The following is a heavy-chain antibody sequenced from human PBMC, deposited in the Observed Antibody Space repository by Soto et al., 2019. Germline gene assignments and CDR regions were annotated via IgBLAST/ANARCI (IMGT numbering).Heavy chain of an antibody. Sequence: ASVKVSCKASGYTFTSYYMHWARQAPGQGLEWMGIINPSGGSTSYAQKFQGRVTMTRDTSTSTVYMELSSLRSEDTAVYYCARRIQLGAFDIWGQGTMVTVSS. J-gene: IGHJ3*02. V-gene: IGHV1-46*01. CDR3: ARRIQLGAFDI. CDR2: INPSGGST. D-gene: IGHD5-18*01. CDR1: GYTFTSYY.